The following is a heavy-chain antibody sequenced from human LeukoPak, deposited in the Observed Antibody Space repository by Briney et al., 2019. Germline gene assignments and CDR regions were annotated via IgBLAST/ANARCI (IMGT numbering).Heavy chain of an antibody. Sequence: GGSLRLSCAASGFTFSSYAMSWVRQAPGKGLEWVSAISGSGGSTYYADSVKGRFTISRDNSKNTLYLQMNSLRAEDTAVYYCAKEYRRRYYYDSSGSFDAFDIWGQGTMVTVSS. CDR2: ISGSGGST. D-gene: IGHD3-22*01. V-gene: IGHV3-23*01. CDR1: GFTFSSYA. CDR3: AKEYRRRYYYDSSGSFDAFDI. J-gene: IGHJ3*02.